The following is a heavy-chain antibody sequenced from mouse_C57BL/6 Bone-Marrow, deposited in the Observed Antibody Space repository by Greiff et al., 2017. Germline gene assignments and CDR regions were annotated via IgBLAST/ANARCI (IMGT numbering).Heavy chain of an antibody. V-gene: IGHV1-4*01. CDR2: INPSSGYT. CDR3: ARSAVVAKGYFDV. D-gene: IGHD1-1*01. Sequence: VQLQQSGAELARPGASVKMSCKASGYTFTSYTMHWVKQRPGQGLEWIGYINPSSGYTKYNQKFKDKATLTADKSSSTAYMQLSSLTSEDSAVYYCARSAVVAKGYFDVWGTGTTVTVSS. J-gene: IGHJ1*03. CDR1: GYTFTSYT.